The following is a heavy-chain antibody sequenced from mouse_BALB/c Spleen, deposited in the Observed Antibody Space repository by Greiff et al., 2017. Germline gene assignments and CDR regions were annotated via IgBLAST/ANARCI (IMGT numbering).Heavy chain of an antibody. J-gene: IGHJ4*01. CDR3: AREALFYGPAMDY. V-gene: IGHV3-2*02. Sequence: EVKVEESGPGLVKPSQSLSLTCTVTGYSITSDYAWNWIRQFPGNKLEWMGYISYSGSTSYNPSLKSRISITRDTSKNQFFLQLNSVTTEDTATYYCAREALFYGPAMDYWGQGTSVTVSS. CDR1: GYSITSDYA. CDR2: ISYSGST. D-gene: IGHD1-2*01.